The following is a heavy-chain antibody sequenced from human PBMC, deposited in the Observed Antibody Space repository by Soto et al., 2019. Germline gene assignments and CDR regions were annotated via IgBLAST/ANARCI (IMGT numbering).Heavy chain of an antibody. D-gene: IGHD3-22*01. CDR2: VYPDDSAT. V-gene: IGHV5-51*01. J-gene: IGHJ4*02. CDR3: ARHRGHTSGYYGTLDY. Sequence: PGESLKISCKGSGYNFAASWIAWVRQKPGKGLEWMGIVYPDDSATRYSPYFQGQVTISADRSITTAYLQWSGLKASDTAIYFCARHRGHTSGYYGTLDYWGQGTLVTVSS. CDR1: GYNFAASW.